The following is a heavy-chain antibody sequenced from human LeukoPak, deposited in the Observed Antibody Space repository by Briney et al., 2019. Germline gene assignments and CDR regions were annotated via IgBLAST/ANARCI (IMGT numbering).Heavy chain of an antibody. Sequence: GGSLRLSCAASGFTFSSYAMHWVRQAPGKGLEWVAVISYDGSNKYYADSVKGRFTISRDNSKNTLYLQMNSLRAEDTAVYYCARKVPAGAFDIWGQGTMVTVSS. V-gene: IGHV3-30-3*01. D-gene: IGHD2-2*01. CDR1: GFTFSSYA. J-gene: IGHJ3*02. CDR2: ISYDGSNK. CDR3: ARKVPAGAFDI.